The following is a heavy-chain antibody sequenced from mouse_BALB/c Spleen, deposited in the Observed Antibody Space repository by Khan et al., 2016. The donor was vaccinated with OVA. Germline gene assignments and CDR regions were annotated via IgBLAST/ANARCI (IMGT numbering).Heavy chain of an antibody. D-gene: IGHD2-3*01. V-gene: IGHV3-2*02. Sequence: EVQLVESGPGLVKPSQSLSLTCTVTGYSITSDYAWNWIRQFPGNKLEWMGYISYSGSTSYNPSLKSRISITRDTSKNQFFLQLNSVTTEDTATYYCARYLYDGYFDYWGQGTTLTVSS. CDR2: ISYSGST. J-gene: IGHJ2*01. CDR1: GYSITSDYA. CDR3: ARYLYDGYFDY.